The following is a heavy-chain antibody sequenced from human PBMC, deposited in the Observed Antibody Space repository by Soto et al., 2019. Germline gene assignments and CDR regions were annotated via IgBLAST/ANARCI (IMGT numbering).Heavy chain of an antibody. V-gene: IGHV3-66*01. D-gene: IGHD4-17*01. CDR3: ARNYGDFEMRGVFDY. CDR2: IYSGGST. CDR1: GFTVSSNY. J-gene: IGHJ4*02. Sequence: EVQLVESGGGLVQPGGSLRLSCAASGFTVSSNYMSWVRQAPGKGLEWVSVIYSGGSTYYADSVKGRFTISRDNSKNTLYLQMNSLRAEDTAVYYCARNYGDFEMRGVFDYWGQGTLVTVSS.